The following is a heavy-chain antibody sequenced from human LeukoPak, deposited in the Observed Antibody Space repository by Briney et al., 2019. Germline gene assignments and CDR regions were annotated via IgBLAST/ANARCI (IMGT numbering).Heavy chain of an antibody. CDR3: AREMDAHPRIVV. CDR2: INYSGST. Sequence: SQTLSLTCTVSGGSISSGGYYWSWIRQHPGKGLEWIGYINYSGSTYYNPSLKSRVIISVDTSKNQFSLNLNSVTAADTAVYYCAREMDAHPRIVVWGQGTLVTVSS. CDR1: GGSISSGGYY. D-gene: IGHD2-21*01. J-gene: IGHJ4*02. V-gene: IGHV4-31*03.